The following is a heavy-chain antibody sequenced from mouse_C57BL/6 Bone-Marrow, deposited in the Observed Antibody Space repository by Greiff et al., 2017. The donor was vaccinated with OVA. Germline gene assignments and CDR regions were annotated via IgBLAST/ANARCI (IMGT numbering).Heavy chain of an antibody. CDR1: GYTFTSYW. CDR2: IDPSDSYT. Sequence: VKLQQPGAELVMPGASVKLSCKASGYTFTSYWMHWVKQRPGQGLEWIGEIDPSDSYTNYNQKFKGKSTLTVDKSSSTAYMQLSSLTSEDSAVYYCARWGGYYFYAMDYWGQGTSVTVSS. J-gene: IGHJ4*01. D-gene: IGHD2-3*01. CDR3: ARWGGYYFYAMDY. V-gene: IGHV1-69*01.